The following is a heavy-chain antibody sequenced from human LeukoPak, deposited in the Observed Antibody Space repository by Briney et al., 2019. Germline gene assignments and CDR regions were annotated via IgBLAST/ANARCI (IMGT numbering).Heavy chain of an antibody. J-gene: IGHJ3*02. D-gene: IGHD3-22*01. CDR2: INPSGRST. CDR1: GYTFTNYY. Sequence: GASVKVSCKAPGYTFTNYYMHWVRQAPGQGLEWMGIINPSGRSTTYVQQFQGRATVTRDMSTSTVYMELSSLRSEDTAVYYCARGRNYYDSSDYYGGDAFDIWGQGTVVTVSS. V-gene: IGHV1-46*01. CDR3: ARGRNYYDSSDYYGGDAFDI.